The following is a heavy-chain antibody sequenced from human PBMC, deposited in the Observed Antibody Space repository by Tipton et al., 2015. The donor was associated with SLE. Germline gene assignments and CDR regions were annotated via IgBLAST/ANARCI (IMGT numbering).Heavy chain of an antibody. Sequence: LRLSCTVSSASISNNTSFWGWIRQSPEKGLEWIGSIYYNGDFFYNPSLNSRLTMSVDTSNNHFSLKLSSVTAADTAIYYCASVDDTVTTHFEHWGQGTLVTVSS. CDR2: IYYNGDF. V-gene: IGHV4-39*02. CDR3: ASVDDTVTTHFEH. CDR1: SASISNNTSF. D-gene: IGHD4-17*01. J-gene: IGHJ4*02.